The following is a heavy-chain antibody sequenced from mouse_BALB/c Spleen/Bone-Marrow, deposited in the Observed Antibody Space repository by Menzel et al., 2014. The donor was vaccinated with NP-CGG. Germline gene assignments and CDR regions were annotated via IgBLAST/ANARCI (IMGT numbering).Heavy chain of an antibody. J-gene: IGHJ4*01. Sequence: VQLQQSGAELARPGASVKMSCQASGYTFTRYTMHWEKKRPGQGLEWIGYIIPNSGYSNYNQKFKDKATLTADKSSSTAYMQLISLTSEDSAVYYCTIRYYAMDYWGQGTSVTVSS. CDR1: GYTFTRYT. CDR3: TIRYYAMDY. CDR2: IIPNSGYS. V-gene: IGHV1-4*01. D-gene: IGHD1-1*01.